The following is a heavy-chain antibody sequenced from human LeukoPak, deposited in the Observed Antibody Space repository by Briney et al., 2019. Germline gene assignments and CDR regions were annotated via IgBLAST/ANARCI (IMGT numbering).Heavy chain of an antibody. V-gene: IGHV5-51*01. D-gene: IGHD5-12*01. J-gene: IGHJ4*02. CDR1: GYSFTSYW. CDR3: ARFGTLYSGYDNFDY. Sequence: GESLKISCKGSGYSFTSYWIGWVRQMPGKGLEWMVIIYPGDSDTRYSPSFQGQGTISADKSINTAYLQWSSLKASDTAMYYCARFGTLYSGYDNFDYWGQGTLVTVSS. CDR2: IYPGDSDT.